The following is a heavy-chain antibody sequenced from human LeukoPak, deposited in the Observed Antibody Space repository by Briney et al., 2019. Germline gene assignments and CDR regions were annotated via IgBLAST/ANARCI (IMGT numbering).Heavy chain of an antibody. CDR1: SGSISSYF. CDR2: IYSSGST. Sequence: PSETLSLTCTVSSGSISSYFWTWIRQPAGKGLEWIGRIYSSGSTNYNPSLKSRVTISMDTSKSQVSLKLSSVTAADTAVYYCATNYDGVLNDAFDIWGQGIMVAVSS. J-gene: IGHJ3*02. CDR3: ATNYDGVLNDAFDI. D-gene: IGHD4-23*01. V-gene: IGHV4-4*07.